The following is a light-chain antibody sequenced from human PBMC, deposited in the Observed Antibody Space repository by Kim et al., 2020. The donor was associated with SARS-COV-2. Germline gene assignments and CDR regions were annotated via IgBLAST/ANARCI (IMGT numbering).Light chain of an antibody. CDR2: EYS. V-gene: IGKV2-29*02. CDR3: MQGLHQVT. CDR1: QSLLHSDAKTY. Sequence: DIVMTQTPLSLSVTPGQPASISCKSSQSLLHSDAKTYLYWYLQRPGQSPQLLIYEYSSRFSGVPDRFSGSGSGTDFTLRISRVEAEDAGIYYCMQGLHQVTFGQGTRLEIK. J-gene: IGKJ5*01.